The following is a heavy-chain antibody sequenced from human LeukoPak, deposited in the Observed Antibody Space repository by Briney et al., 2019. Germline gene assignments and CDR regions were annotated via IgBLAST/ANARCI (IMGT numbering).Heavy chain of an antibody. V-gene: IGHV4-59*01. Sequence: ETRSLTCTVSGGSISSYYWSWIRQPPGKGLEWIGYIYYSGSTNYNPSLKSRVTISVDTSKNQFSLKLSSVTAADTAVYYCARVGVDIVVVPAAIRYYFDYWGQGTLVTVSS. J-gene: IGHJ4*02. CDR3: ARVGVDIVVVPAAIRYYFDY. CDR1: GGSISSYY. D-gene: IGHD2-2*01. CDR2: IYYSGST.